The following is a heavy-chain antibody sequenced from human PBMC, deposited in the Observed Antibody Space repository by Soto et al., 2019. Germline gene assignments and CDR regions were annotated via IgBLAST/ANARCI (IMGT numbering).Heavy chain of an antibody. CDR2: INHSGST. D-gene: IGHD4-4*01. J-gene: IGHJ4*02. CDR1: GGSFSGYY. CDR3: ARYSTPGVDFDY. V-gene: IGHV4-34*01. Sequence: SETLSLTCAVYGGSFSGYYWSWIRQPPGKGLEWMGEINHSGSTNYNPSLESRVTISLDTSKNQSALKLSSVIAADTAVYYCARYSTPGVDFDYWGQGTLVTVSS.